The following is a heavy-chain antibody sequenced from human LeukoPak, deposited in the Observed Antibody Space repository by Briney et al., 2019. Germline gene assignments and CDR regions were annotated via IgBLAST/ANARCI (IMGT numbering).Heavy chain of an antibody. V-gene: IGHV4-39*01. D-gene: IGHD3-22*01. J-gene: IGHJ4*02. CDR3: ARGSYDSSGYYYGY. CDR2: IYYSGST. Sequence: SETLSLTCTVSGGSISSSSYYWGWIRQPPGKGLEWIGSIYYSGSTYYNPSLKSRFTISVDTSKNQFSLKLSSVTAADTAVYYCARGSYDSSGYYYGYWGQGTLVTVSS. CDR1: GGSISSSSYY.